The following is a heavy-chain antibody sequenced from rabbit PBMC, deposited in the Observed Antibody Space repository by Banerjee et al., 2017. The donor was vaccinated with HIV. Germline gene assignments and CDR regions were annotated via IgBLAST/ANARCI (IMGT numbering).Heavy chain of an antibody. CDR2: INTSSGNT. J-gene: IGHJ4*01. V-gene: IGHV1S45*01. CDR3: ARTADNDGYGYFDL. D-gene: IGHD6-1*01. Sequence: LEESGGDLVKPEGSLTLTCTASGFSFSNKYVMCWVRQAPGKGLEWIACINTSSGNTVYASWAKGRFTISKASWTTVTLQMTSLTAADTASYFCARTADNDGYGYFDLWGPGTLVTVS. CDR1: GFSFSNKYV.